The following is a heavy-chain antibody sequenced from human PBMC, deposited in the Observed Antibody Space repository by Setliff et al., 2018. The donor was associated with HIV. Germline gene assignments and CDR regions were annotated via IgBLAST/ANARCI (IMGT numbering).Heavy chain of an antibody. CDR1: GFTFGSYW. D-gene: IGHD1-26*01. V-gene: IGHV3-7*01. CDR2: INQDGSEK. J-gene: IGHJ4*02. Sequence: PGGSLGLSSAGSGFTFGSYWIIWVSQAPGKGLEWVANINQDGSEKYYVDSVKGRFTISRDNAKNSLYLQMNSLTAEDTAVYYCARDSGTTVGATGPGYLGQGTRGTVSS. CDR3: ARDSGTTVGATGPGY.